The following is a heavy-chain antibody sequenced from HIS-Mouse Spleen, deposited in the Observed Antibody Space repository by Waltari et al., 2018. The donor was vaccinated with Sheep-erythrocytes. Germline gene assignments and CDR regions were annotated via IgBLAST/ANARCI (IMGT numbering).Heavy chain of an antibody. D-gene: IGHD2-2*02. CDR2: ISSSSSYI. J-gene: IGHJ4*02. CDR1: GFTFSSYS. Sequence: EVQLVESGGGLVKPGGSLRLSCAASGFTFSSYSMNWVRQAPGKGMEWVSSISSSSSYIYYADSVKGRFTISRDNAKNTLYLQMNSLRAEDTAVYYCARAYCSSTSCYTKPFDYWGQGTLVTVSS. V-gene: IGHV3-21*01. CDR3: ARAYCSSTSCYTKPFDY.